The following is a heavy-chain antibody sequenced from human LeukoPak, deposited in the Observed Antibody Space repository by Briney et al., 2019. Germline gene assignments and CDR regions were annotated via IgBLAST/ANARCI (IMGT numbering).Heavy chain of an antibody. CDR3: ARDAYYYDSSGYFYYFDY. CDR2: ILASGSPT. CDR1: GFNFNSYT. Sequence: GGSLRLSCAASGFNFNSYTMNWVRQAPGKGLQWVANILASGSPTYYADSVKGRFIVSRDNSKNTVYLQMNSLRAEDTAVYYCARDAYYYDSSGYFYYFDYWGQGTLVTVSS. D-gene: IGHD3-22*01. J-gene: IGHJ4*02. V-gene: IGHV3-23*01.